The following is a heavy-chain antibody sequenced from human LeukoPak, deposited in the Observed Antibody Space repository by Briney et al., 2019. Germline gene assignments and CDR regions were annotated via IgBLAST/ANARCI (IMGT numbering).Heavy chain of an antibody. CDR1: GGSISSYY. J-gene: IGHJ4*02. CDR3: ARLDSGYGKYYFDY. V-gene: IGHV4-59*01. CDR2: IDYSGNT. D-gene: IGHD5-12*01. Sequence: SETLSLTCTVSGGSISSYYWSWIRQPPGKGLEWIANIDYSGNTIYNPALKSRVTMSVDTSKNQFSLNLTSVTAADTAVYYCARLDSGYGKYYFDYWGQGTLVTVSS.